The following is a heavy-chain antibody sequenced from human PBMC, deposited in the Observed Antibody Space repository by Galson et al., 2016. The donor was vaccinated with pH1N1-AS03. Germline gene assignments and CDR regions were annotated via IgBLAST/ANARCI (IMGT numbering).Heavy chain of an antibody. J-gene: IGHJ4*02. D-gene: IGHD3/OR15-3a*01. V-gene: IGHV3-30*18. Sequence: SLRLSCAASGFTISNFGMLWVRQAPGQGLEWVAIISFDGTNKYYADSVKGRFSISRDNSKNTLSLQMSALRAEDTAVYYCANDFNYDFWSGYSFYWGQGALATVSS. CDR2: ISFDGTNK. CDR3: ANDFNYDFWSGYSFY. CDR1: GFTISNFG.